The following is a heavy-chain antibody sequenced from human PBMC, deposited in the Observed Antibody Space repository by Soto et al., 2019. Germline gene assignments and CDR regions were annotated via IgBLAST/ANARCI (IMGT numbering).Heavy chain of an antibody. J-gene: IGHJ4*02. CDR3: AKPRDYGDRLDFDY. CDR2: ISGSGGST. Sequence: GGSLRLSCAASGFTFSSYAMSWVRQAPGKGLEWVSGISGSGGSTYYADSVKGRFTISRDNSKNTLYLQMNSLTAEDTAVYYCAKPRDYGDRLDFDYWGQGTLVTVSS. V-gene: IGHV3-23*01. D-gene: IGHD4-17*01. CDR1: GFTFSSYA.